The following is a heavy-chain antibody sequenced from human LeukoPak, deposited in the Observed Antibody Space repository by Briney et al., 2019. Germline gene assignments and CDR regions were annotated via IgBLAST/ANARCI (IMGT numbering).Heavy chain of an antibody. CDR3: GRHQPYYSGASCHLGWFDA. CDR1: SDSMCTINW. V-gene: IGHV4-4*02. CDR2: IYHSGST. Sequence: SETLSLTCALSSDSMCTINWWSWVRQPPGKGLEWIGEIYHSGSTNYNPSLKSRVTISVDTSKNQFSLKLNSVTAADTAVYYCGRHQPYYSGASCHLGWFDARGQGILVTVSS. J-gene: IGHJ5*02. D-gene: IGHD2-15*01.